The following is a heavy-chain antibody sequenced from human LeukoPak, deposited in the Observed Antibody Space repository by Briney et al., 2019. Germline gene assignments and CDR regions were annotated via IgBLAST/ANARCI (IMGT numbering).Heavy chain of an antibody. V-gene: IGHV4-59*01. CDR2: IYYSGSS. CDR3: ARHGLGGGRTGSGMDV. CDR1: GGSISRYY. Sequence: SETLSLTCTVSGGSISRYYWSWIRQPPGKGLEWTGHIYYSGSSNYNPSLKSRVTISVDTSKNQFSLKLSSLTATDTAVYYCARHGLGGGRTGSGMDVWGQGTTVTVSS. D-gene: IGHD2-15*01. J-gene: IGHJ6*02.